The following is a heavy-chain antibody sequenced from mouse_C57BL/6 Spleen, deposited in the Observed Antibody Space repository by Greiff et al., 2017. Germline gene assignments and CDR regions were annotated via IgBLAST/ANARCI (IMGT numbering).Heavy chain of an antibody. V-gene: IGHV5-16*01. J-gene: IGHJ1*03. CDR2: INYDGSST. D-gene: IGHD1-1*01. CDR1: GFTFSDYY. CDR3: ARDISNWYFDV. Sequence: EVKLMESEGGLVQPGSSMKLSCTASGFTFSDYYMAWVRQVPEKGLEWVANINYDGSSTYYLDSLKSRFIISRDNAKNILYLQMSSLKSEDTATYYCARDISNWYFDVWGTGTTVTVSS.